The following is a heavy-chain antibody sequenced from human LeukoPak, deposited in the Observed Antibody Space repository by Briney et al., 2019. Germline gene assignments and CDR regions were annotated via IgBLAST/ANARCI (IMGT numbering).Heavy chain of an antibody. CDR1: GGSFSGYY. Sequence: SETLSLTCAVYGGSFSGYYWSWIRQPPGKGLEWIGEINHSGSTNYNPSLKSRVTISVDTSKNQFSLKLSSVTAADTAVYYCIAIAIEDYSDYWGQGTLVTVSS. CDR3: IAIAIEDYSDY. J-gene: IGHJ4*02. V-gene: IGHV4-34*01. CDR2: INHSGST. D-gene: IGHD2-21*01.